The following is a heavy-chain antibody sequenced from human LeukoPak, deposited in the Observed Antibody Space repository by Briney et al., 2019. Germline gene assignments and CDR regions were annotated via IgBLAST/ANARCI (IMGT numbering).Heavy chain of an antibody. CDR3: AKDINCSGGSCYSLYWHGMDV. V-gene: IGHV3-30*02. J-gene: IGHJ6*02. CDR2: IRYDGSNK. D-gene: IGHD2-15*01. Sequence: PGGSLRLSCAASGFTFSSYGMHWVRQAPGKGLEWVAFIRYDGSNKYYADSVKGRFTISRDNSKNTLYLQMNSLRAEDTAVYYCAKDINCSGGSCYSLYWHGMDVWGQGTTVTVSS. CDR1: GFTFSSYG.